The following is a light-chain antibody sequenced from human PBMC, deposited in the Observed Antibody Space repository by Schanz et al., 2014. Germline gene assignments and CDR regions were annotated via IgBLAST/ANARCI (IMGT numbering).Light chain of an antibody. J-gene: IGLJ3*02. Sequence: QSALTQPPSASGSPGQSVTISCTGTSSDVGGYNFVSWYQQHPGKAPKLMIYAVSQRPSGVPDRFSGSKSGNTASLTVSGLQAEDEADYFCSSYSSGTTRWVFGGGTKLTVL. V-gene: IGLV2-8*01. CDR3: SSYSSGTTRWV. CDR2: AVS. CDR1: SSDVGGYNF.